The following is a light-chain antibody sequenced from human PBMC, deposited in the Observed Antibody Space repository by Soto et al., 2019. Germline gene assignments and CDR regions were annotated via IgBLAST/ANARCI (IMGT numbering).Light chain of an antibody. J-gene: IGKJ2*01. CDR2: GAS. CDR1: QSVSSSY. Sequence: EIVLTQSPGTLSLSPGERATLSCRASQSVSSSYLAWYQQKPGQAPRLLIYGASSKATGIPDMCSGSGSGTDFTLTISRLEPEDFAVYYCQQYGSPPPYTFGQGTKLEIK. CDR3: QQYGSPPPYT. V-gene: IGKV3-20*01.